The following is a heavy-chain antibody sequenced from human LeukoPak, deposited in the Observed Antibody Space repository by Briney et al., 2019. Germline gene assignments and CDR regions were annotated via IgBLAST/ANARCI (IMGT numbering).Heavy chain of an antibody. CDR2: IYYSGST. V-gene: IGHV4-59*01. J-gene: IGHJ3*02. D-gene: IGHD1-26*01. Sequence: SETLSLTCTVSGGSISSYYWSWIRQPPGKGLEWIGYIYYSGSTNYNPSLKSRVTISVDTSKNQFSLKLSSVTAADTAVYYCARDRTGSPGSGSYHDAFDIWGQGTMVTVSS. CDR3: ARDRTGSPGSGSYHDAFDI. CDR1: GGSISSYY.